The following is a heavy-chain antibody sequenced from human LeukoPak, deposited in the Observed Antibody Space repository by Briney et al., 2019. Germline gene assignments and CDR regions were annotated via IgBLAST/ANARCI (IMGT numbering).Heavy chain of an antibody. CDR3: VRNKDILTGYADY. D-gene: IGHD3-9*01. CDR1: GGSISSRSYY. V-gene: IGHV4-39*01. J-gene: IGHJ4*02. Sequence: SETLSLTCTVSGGSISSRSYYWGWIRQPPGKGLEWVGNIHYSGSAYYNSSLKSRVTISVDTSKNQFSLKLSSVTAADTAVYYCVRNKDILTGYADYWGQGTLVTVSS. CDR2: IHYSGSA.